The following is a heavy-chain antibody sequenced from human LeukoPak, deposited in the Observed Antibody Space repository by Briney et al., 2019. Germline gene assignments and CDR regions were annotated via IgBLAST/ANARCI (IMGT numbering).Heavy chain of an antibody. V-gene: IGHV1-69*05. Sequence: EASVKVSCKASGGTFSSYAISWVRQAPGQGLEWMGGIIPIFGTANYAQKFQGRVTITTDESTSTAYMELSSLRSGDTAVYYCAREGGSSGSFDYWGQGTLATVSS. J-gene: IGHJ4*02. CDR2: IIPIFGTA. CDR1: GGTFSSYA. CDR3: AREGGSSGSFDY. D-gene: IGHD6-6*01.